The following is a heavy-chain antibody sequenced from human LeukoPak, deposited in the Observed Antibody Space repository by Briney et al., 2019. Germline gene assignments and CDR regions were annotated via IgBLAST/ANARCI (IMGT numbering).Heavy chain of an antibody. CDR2: IYYSGNT. D-gene: IGHD3-22*01. CDR1: GGSISSSSYY. Sequence: SETLPLTCTVSGGSISSSSYYWGWIRQPPGKGLEWIGSIYYSGNTYYNPSLKSRVTISVDTSKNQFSLKLSSVTAADTAVYYCATIYYDSSDWGQGTLVTVSS. CDR3: ATIYYDSSD. V-gene: IGHV4-39*01. J-gene: IGHJ4*02.